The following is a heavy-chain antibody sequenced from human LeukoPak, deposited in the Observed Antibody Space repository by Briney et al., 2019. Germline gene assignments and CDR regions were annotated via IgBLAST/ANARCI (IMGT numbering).Heavy chain of an antibody. CDR2: IIPILGIA. J-gene: IGHJ4*02. CDR3: ARDGYYYGSGIDY. D-gene: IGHD3-10*01. CDR1: GGTFSSYA. V-gene: IGHV1-69*04. Sequence: SVKVSCKASGGTFSSYAISWVRQAPGQGLEWMGRIIPILGIANYAQKFQGRVTITADKSTSTAYMEPSSLRSEDTAVYYCARDGYYYGSGIDYWGQGTLVTVST.